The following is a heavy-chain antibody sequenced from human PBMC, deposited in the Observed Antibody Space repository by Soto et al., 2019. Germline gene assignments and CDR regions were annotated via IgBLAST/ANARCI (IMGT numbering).Heavy chain of an antibody. V-gene: IGHV1-69*12. Sequence: QVQLVQSGAEVKQPGSSVKVSCKASGGIFNSFLITWVRQAPGQGLEWLGGIIPIFGTVNYAQKFQGRVTIIADQYTSTAYMELRRLRSEDTAVYYCARGGHSDKQWLDHWGEGTLGTVSA. D-gene: IGHD2-21*02. CDR2: IIPIFGTV. CDR1: GGIFNSFL. J-gene: IGHJ5*02. CDR3: ARGGHSDKQWLDH.